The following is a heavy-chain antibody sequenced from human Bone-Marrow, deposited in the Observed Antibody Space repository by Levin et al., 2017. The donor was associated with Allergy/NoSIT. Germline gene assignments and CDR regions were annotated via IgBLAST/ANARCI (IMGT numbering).Heavy chain of an antibody. CDR1: GFSLTTREMR. V-gene: IGHV2-70*04. J-gene: IGHJ4*02. D-gene: IGHD6-13*01. Sequence: SGPTLVKPTQTLTLTCSFSGFSLTTREMRVAWIRQPPGKALEWLARIDGDDTTFYSTSLKTRLTISKDTSQNQVVLTMTNMDPVDTATYYCARDNYSWSFFDYWGPGTLVTVSS. CDR2: IDGDDTT. CDR3: ARDNYSWSFFDY.